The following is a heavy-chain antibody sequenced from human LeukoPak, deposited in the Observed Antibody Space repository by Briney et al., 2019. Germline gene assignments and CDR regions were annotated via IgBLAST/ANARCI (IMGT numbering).Heavy chain of an antibody. CDR3: ARAELGYYDGSGYYYYYGMDV. J-gene: IGHJ6*02. CDR1: GYSFTSYW. V-gene: IGHV5-51*01. CDR2: IYPGDSDT. D-gene: IGHD3-22*01. Sequence: GESMKISCNGSGYSFTSYWIGWVRQMPGKGLEWIGIIYPGDSDTRYSPSFQGQVTISADKSISTAYLQRSSLKASDTAMYYCARAELGYYDGSGYYYYYGMDVWGQGTTVTVSS.